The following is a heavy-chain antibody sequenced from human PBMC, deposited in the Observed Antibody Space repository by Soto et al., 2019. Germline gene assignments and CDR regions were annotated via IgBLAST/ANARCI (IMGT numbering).Heavy chain of an antibody. CDR3: AREEYSSGWYWFDP. CDR2: IIPILGIA. CDR1: GGTFSSYT. Sequence: ASVKVSCKASGGTFSSYTISWVRQALGQGLEWMGRIIPILGIANYAQKFQGRVTITADKSTSTAYMELSSLRSEDTAVYYCAREEYSSGWYWFDPWGQGTLVTVSS. J-gene: IGHJ5*02. V-gene: IGHV1-69*04. D-gene: IGHD6-19*01.